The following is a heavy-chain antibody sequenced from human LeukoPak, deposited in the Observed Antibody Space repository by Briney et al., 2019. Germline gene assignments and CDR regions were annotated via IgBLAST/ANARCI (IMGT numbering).Heavy chain of an antibody. CDR2: ITWNSGSV. CDR3: AKGLGVASLIVDALDM. CDR1: GFTFHDYA. D-gene: IGHD3/OR15-3a*01. Sequence: GGSLRLSCAASGFTFHDYAMHRVRQVPGKGLEWVSGITWNSGSVLYADSVRGRFTISRDNAKNSLYLQMNSLRPEDMAFYYCAKGLGVASLIVDALDMWGQGTMVTV. J-gene: IGHJ3*02. V-gene: IGHV3-9*03.